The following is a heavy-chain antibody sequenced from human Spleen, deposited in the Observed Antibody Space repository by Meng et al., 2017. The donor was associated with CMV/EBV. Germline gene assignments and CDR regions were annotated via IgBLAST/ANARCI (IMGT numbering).Heavy chain of an antibody. D-gene: IGHD1-14*01. V-gene: IGHV3-21*01. J-gene: IGHJ4*02. CDR3: ARDLTAGDY. CDR1: GFTFSTYP. CDR2: ISTTSKYI. Sequence: LSCAASGFTFSTYPLNWVRQAPGKGLEWISCISTTSKYIYYADSVKGRFTISRDNVKDSLYLQMNSLRAEDTAVYYCARDLTAGDYWGQGTLVTVSS.